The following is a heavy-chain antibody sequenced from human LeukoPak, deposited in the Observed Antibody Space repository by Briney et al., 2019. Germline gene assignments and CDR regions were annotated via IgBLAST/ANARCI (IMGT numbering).Heavy chain of an antibody. J-gene: IGHJ4*02. CDR1: GFTFSSHG. D-gene: IGHD4-17*01. CDR2: IQNDGNEK. V-gene: IGHV3-30*02. CDR3: AKRGTVTSNFEY. Sequence: PGGSLRLSCAASGFTFSSHGMHWVRQAPGKGLEWVALIQNDGNEKYYAGSVKGRYTISRDNSKNTLYLQMNSLRTEDTADYYCAKRGTVTSNFEYWGQGTLVTVSS.